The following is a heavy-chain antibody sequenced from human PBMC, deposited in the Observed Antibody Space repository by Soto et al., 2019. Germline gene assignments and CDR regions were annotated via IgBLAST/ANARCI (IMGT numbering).Heavy chain of an antibody. V-gene: IGHV4-59*01. J-gene: IGHJ4*02. CDR3: AGVPGIEMSTTFFDY. CDR1: GGSIRSYY. D-gene: IGHD1-1*01. CDR2: MYYGGST. Sequence: QVQLQESGPGLVKPSETLSLTCTVSGGSIRSYYWSWIRQPPGKGLEWIGYMYYGGSTNYNPCLKSRATTPAETSNNQWSLKLSSVTAADTAVYYCAGVPGIEMSTTFFDYWGQGILVTVSS.